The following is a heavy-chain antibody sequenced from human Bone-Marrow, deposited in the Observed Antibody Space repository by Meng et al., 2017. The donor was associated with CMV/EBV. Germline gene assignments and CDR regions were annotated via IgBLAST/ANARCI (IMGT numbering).Heavy chain of an antibody. CDR2: VSYDGKNK. CDR3: ARGRPRFDY. J-gene: IGHJ4*02. Sequence: GGSLRLSCAASGFTFMSYAMHWVRQTPGKGLEWVAVVSYDGKNKYYADSVKGRFTISRDNSKSTLYLQMNSLRAEDTAVYYCARGRPRFDYWGQGTLVTVSS. D-gene: IGHD5-24*01. V-gene: IGHV3-30*04. CDR1: GFTFMSYA.